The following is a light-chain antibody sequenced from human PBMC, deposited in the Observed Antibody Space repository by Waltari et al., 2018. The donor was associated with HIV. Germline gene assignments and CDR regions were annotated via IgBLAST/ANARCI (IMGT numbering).Light chain of an antibody. J-gene: IGLJ3*02. Sequence: QSALTQPPSASGSPGQSVTISCTGTSSDVGAYNYVCWHQQYPGKAPKLRIYEVSKRPSGVPDRFSGSKSGNTASLTVSGLQAEDEADYYCSSYAGSNSWVFGGGTKLTVL. CDR3: SSYAGSNSWV. CDR1: SSDVGAYNY. V-gene: IGLV2-8*01. CDR2: EVS.